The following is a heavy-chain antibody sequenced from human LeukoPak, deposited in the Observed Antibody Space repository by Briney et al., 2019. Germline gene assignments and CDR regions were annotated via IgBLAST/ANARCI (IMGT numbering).Heavy chain of an antibody. V-gene: IGHV1-46*01. CDR2: IDPSGDYT. Sequence: ASVKVSCKASGYIFTNYFLHWVREAPGQGFEWMGIIDPSGDYTEYAQKFNGRVTMTRDTSTSTVYMELTSLRSDDTAVYYCASALRTGDNYFDYWGQGTLVTVSS. CDR3: ASALRTGDNYFDY. J-gene: IGHJ4*02. CDR1: GYIFTNYF. D-gene: IGHD1-1*01.